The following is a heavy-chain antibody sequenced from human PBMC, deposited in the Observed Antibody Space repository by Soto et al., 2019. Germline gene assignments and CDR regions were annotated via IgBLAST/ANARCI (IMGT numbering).Heavy chain of an antibody. D-gene: IGHD3-10*01. CDR1: GGSFSDNF. J-gene: IGHJ6*02. V-gene: IGHV4-34*01. CDR2: INRSGST. CDR3: ARDKGSGSYNSRYYYGMDV. Sequence: SETLSLTCAVYGGSFSDNFWSWIRQPPGKGPEWIGEINRSGSTNYIPSLKSRVTISVDTSKNQFSLKLGSVSAADTAVYYCARDKGSGSYNSRYYYGMDVWGQGTTVTVSS.